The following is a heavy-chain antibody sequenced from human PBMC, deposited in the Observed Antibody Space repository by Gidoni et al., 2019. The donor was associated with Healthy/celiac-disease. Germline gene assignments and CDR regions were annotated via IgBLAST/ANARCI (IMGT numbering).Heavy chain of an antibody. Sequence: EVQLLESGGGLVQPGGSLRLSCAASGFPFSSYAMSWVRQAPGKGLEWVSAISGSGGSTYYADSVKGRFTISRDNSKNTLYLQMNSLRAEDTAVYYCAKDRPRGCSSTSCSSNWFDPWGQGTLVTVSS. CDR3: AKDRPRGCSSTSCSSNWFDP. D-gene: IGHD2-2*01. CDR2: ISGSGGST. J-gene: IGHJ5*02. CDR1: GFPFSSYA. V-gene: IGHV3-23*01.